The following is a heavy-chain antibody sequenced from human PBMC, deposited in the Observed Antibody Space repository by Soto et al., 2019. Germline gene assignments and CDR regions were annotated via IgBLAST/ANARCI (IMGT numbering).Heavy chain of an antibody. CDR1: GFTFSSYS. CDR2: ISSSSSTI. D-gene: IGHD3-22*01. J-gene: IGHJ4*02. V-gene: IGHV3-48*02. CDR3: ARGPSLPHGYYDSSGPIDY. Sequence: GGSLRLSCAASGFTFSSYSMNWVRQAPGKGLEWVSYISSSSSTIYYAESVKGRLTISRDNAKNSLYLQMNSLRDADTAVYYCARGPSLPHGYYDSSGPIDYWGQGTLVTVSS.